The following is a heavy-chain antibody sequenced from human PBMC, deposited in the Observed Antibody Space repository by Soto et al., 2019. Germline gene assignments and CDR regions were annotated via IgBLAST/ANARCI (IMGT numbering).Heavy chain of an antibody. V-gene: IGHV3-9*01. CDR1: GFTFSSYA. Sequence: HPGGSLRLSCAASGFTFSSYAMHWVRQAPGKGLEWVSGISWNSGNIGYADSVKGRFTISRDNSKNTLYLQMNSLRAEDTAVYYCARDISCSGGSFFNYSYYNGMYTLGLEATLTIS. D-gene: IGHD2-15*01. J-gene: IGHJ6*02. CDR2: ISWNSGNI. CDR3: ARDISCSGGSFFNYSYYNGMYT.